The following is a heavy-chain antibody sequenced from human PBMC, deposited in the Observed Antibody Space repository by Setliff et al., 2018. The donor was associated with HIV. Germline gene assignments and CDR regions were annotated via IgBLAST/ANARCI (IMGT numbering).Heavy chain of an antibody. J-gene: IGHJ3*02. Sequence: SETLSLTCAVSGGSISSSNWWSWVRQPPGKGLEWIGEIYHSGSTNYNPSLKSRVTISVDKSKNQLSLKLSSVTAADTAVYYCARAPTGVTNAFDIWGQGTMVTVSS. CDR1: GGSISSSNW. CDR2: IYHSGST. D-gene: IGHD2-8*02. CDR3: ARAPTGVTNAFDI. V-gene: IGHV4-4*02.